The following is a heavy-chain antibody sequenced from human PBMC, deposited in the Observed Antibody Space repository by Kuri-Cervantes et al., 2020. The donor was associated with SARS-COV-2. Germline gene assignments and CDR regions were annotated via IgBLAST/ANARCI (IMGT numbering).Heavy chain of an antibody. Sequence: AAVKVTCKASGYTFTSYGISWVRQAPGQGLEWMGWISAYNGNTNYAQKLQGRVTMTTDTSTSTAYMELRSLRSADTAVYYCARDRILYGDYATGLGAFDIWGQGTMVTVSS. CDR1: GYTFTSYG. CDR2: ISAYNGNT. V-gene: IGHV1-18*01. J-gene: IGHJ3*02. CDR3: ARDRILYGDYATGLGAFDI. D-gene: IGHD4-17*01.